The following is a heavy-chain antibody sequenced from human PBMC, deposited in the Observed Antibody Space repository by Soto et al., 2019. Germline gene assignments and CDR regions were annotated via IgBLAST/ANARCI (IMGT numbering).Heavy chain of an antibody. Sequence: SVKVSCKASGGTFSSYASSWVRQAPAQGLEWMGGIIPIFGTANYAQKFQGRVTITADESTSTAYMELSSLRSEDTAVYYCAGIAAAGSIGVDYWGQGTLVTVSS. CDR2: IIPIFGTA. V-gene: IGHV1-69*13. CDR1: GGTFSSYA. CDR3: AGIAAAGSIGVDY. J-gene: IGHJ4*02. D-gene: IGHD6-13*01.